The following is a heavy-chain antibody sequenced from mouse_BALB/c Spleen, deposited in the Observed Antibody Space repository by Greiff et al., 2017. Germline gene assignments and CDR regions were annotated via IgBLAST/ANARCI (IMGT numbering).Heavy chain of an antibody. J-gene: IGHJ4*01. CDR2: IWSGGST. CDR1: GFSLTSYG. CDR3: ARIRDGKDAMDY. V-gene: IGHV2-4-1*01. Sequence: VKLMESGPGLVQPSQSLSITCTVSGFSLTSYGVHWVRQSPGKGLEWLGVIWSGGSTDYNAAFISRLSISKDNSKSQVFFKMNSLQADDTAIDYCARIRDGKDAMDYWGQGTSVTVSS. D-gene: IGHD2-1*01.